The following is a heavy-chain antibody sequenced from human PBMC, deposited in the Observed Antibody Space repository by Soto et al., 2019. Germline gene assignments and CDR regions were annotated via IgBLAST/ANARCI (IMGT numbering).Heavy chain of an antibody. CDR1: GFTFSNAW. CDR2: IKSRTNGGTT. J-gene: IGHJ5*02. V-gene: IGHV3-15*01. Sequence: VGSLRLSCAASGFTFSNAWMSWVRQAPGKGLEWVGRIKSRTNGGTTDYAAPVKGRFTISRDDSKTTLYLQMNSLRTEYTAVYYCTTDYPINRSWGQGTLVTVSS. CDR3: TTDYPINRS.